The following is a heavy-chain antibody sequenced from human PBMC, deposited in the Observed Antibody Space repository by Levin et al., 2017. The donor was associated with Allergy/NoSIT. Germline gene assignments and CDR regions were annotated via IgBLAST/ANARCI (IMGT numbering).Heavy chain of an antibody. D-gene: IGHD3-10*01. CDR3: ARGLGENPSGSGNPYDYYMDV. CDR2: IDWDDDK. J-gene: IGHJ6*03. Sequence: SGPTLVKPTQTLTLTCTFSGFSLSTSGLCVSWIRQPPGKALEWLARIDWDDDKYYSTSLKTRLTISKDTSKNEVVLTMTNMDPVDTATYYCARGLGENPSGSGNPYDYYMDVWGKGTTVTVSS. V-gene: IGHV2-70*11. CDR1: GFSLSTSGLC.